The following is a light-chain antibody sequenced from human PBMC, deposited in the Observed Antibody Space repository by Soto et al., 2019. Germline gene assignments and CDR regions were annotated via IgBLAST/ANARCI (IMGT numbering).Light chain of an antibody. CDR2: GAS. V-gene: IGKV3-20*01. Sequence: ETALTQSPGTMSLSPGERASLSCRASQSVSSSYLAWYQQKPGQAPRLLIYGASSRATGIPDRFSGSGSGTDFTLTISRLEPEDVAVYYCQQYGSSPLTFGGGTKVEIK. J-gene: IGKJ4*01. CDR3: QQYGSSPLT. CDR1: QSVSSSY.